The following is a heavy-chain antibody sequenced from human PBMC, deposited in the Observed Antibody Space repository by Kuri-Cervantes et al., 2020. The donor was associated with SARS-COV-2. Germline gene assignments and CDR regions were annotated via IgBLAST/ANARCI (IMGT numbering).Heavy chain of an antibody. Sequence: ASVPDSCMASGYTFTTYGISWVRQAPGQGLEWMGWISAYNGNTNYAQKLQGRVTMTTDTSTSSAYMELRSLRSDDTAVYYCARDRLERYCSSTSCYTDLDYWGQGTLVTVSS. CDR2: ISAYNGNT. CDR1: GYTFTTYG. D-gene: IGHD2-2*02. J-gene: IGHJ4*02. CDR3: ARDRLERYCSSTSCYTDLDY. V-gene: IGHV1-18*01.